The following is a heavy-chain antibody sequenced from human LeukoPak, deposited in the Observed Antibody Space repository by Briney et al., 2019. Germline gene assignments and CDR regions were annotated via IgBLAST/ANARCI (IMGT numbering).Heavy chain of an antibody. CDR1: GGTYSSYA. D-gene: IGHD3-22*01. Sequence: SVKVSCNVSGGTYSSYAISWVPQPPGQGLEWMGGMIPIFGTAHYAQKFQGRVTITTDESTSTVYVELSSLRSEDTAVYYCAREGDYDSSGFLNWFDPWGQGTLVTVSS. J-gene: IGHJ5*02. CDR2: MIPIFGTA. CDR3: AREGDYDSSGFLNWFDP. V-gene: IGHV1-69*05.